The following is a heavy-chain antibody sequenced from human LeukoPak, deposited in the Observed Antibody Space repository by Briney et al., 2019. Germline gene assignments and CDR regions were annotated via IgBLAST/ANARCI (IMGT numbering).Heavy chain of an antibody. J-gene: IGHJ3*02. Sequence: ASVKISCKASGYTFTGYYMHWVRQAPGQGLEWMGWINPNSGGTNYAQKFQGRVTMTRDTSISAAYMELSRLRSDDTAVYYCARDLSGEAFDIWGQGTMVTVSS. CDR3: ARDLSGEAFDI. CDR2: INPNSGGT. D-gene: IGHD6-25*01. CDR1: GYTFTGYY. V-gene: IGHV1-2*02.